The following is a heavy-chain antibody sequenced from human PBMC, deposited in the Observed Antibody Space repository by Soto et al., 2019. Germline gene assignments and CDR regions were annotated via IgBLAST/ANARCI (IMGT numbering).Heavy chain of an antibody. V-gene: IGHV4-59*01. CDR1: GGSISNFY. J-gene: IGHJ5*02. Sequence: PSETLSLTCTVSGGSISNFYWSWIRQPPGKGLEWIGYIYYSGSTNYNPSLKSRVTISVDTSKNQFSLKLSSVTAADTAVYYCARENYYDSSGYYPWGQGTLVTVSS. CDR3: ARENYYDSSGYYP. CDR2: IYYSGST. D-gene: IGHD3-22*01.